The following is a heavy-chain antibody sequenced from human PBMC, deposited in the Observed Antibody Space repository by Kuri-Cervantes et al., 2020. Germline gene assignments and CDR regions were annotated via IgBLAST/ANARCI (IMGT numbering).Heavy chain of an antibody. CDR1: GFTFSSYA. V-gene: IGHV3-23*01. CDR2: ISGSGGST. D-gene: IGHD6-13*01. Sequence: GGSLRLSCAASGFTFSSYAMSWVRQAPGKGLEWVSAISGSGGSTYYADSVKGRFTISRDNSKNTLYLQMINLRAEDTAVYYCARDRRITAAADYYFDYWGQGTLVTVSS. CDR3: ARDRRITAAADYYFDY. J-gene: IGHJ4*02.